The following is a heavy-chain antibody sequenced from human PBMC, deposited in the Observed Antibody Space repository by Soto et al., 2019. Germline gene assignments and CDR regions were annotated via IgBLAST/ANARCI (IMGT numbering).Heavy chain of an antibody. Sequence: TLSLTCTVSGASISSYYWSWIRQPPEKALEWLALIYWDDDKRYSPSLKSRLTITKDTSRNQVVLTMTNMDPVDTATYYCAHSLFWFVKYDAFDIWGQGTMVTVSS. CDR1: GASISSYYW. CDR3: AHSLFWFVKYDAFDI. J-gene: IGHJ3*02. CDR2: IYWDDDK. V-gene: IGHV2-5*08. D-gene: IGHD3-10*01.